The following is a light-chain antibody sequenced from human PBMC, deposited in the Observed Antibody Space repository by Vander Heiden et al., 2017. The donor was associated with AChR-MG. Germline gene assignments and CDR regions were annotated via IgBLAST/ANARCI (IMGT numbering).Light chain of an antibody. CDR1: QDISNY. V-gene: IGKV1-33*01. CDR3: QQYDNLRYT. Sequence: EIQMNQSPSSLSASVGDRVTITCQASQDISNYLNWYQQKPGKAPKLLIYDASNLETGVPSRFSGSGSGTDFTFTISSLQPEDIATYYCQQYDNLRYTFGQGTKLEIK. J-gene: IGKJ2*01. CDR2: DAS.